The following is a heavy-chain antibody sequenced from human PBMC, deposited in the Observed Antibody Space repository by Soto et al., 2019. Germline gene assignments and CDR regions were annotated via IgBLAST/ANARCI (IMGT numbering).Heavy chain of an antibody. CDR1: GGSVSSGRYY. Sequence: PSEALSLTCTVSGGSVSSGRYYWSWIRQPPGNGLEWIGYIYYSGSTNYNPSLKSRVTISVDTSKNQFSLKLSSVTAADTAVYYCAIDTLRGGSDYWGKGTLVTVSS. V-gene: IGHV4-61*01. CDR3: AIDTLRGGSDY. CDR2: IYYSGST. D-gene: IGHD3-16*01. J-gene: IGHJ4*02.